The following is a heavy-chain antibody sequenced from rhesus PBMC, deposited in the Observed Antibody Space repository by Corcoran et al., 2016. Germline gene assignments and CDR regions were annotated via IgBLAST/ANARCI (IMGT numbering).Heavy chain of an antibody. V-gene: IGHV5-20*01. CDR1: AYSCTRSG. Sequence: EVQLVQSGAEVKRPGEALQISCKTSAYSCTRSGISGVRQMPGKGLGWMGALDPSHSDTRYTPSFQGQVTISADKSISTAYLQWSRLKASDTATYYCAALGYCSGGVCYDLDVWGPGVLVTVSS. CDR2: LDPSHSDT. J-gene: IGHJ5-1*01. CDR3: AALGYCSGGVCYDLDV. D-gene: IGHD2-8*01.